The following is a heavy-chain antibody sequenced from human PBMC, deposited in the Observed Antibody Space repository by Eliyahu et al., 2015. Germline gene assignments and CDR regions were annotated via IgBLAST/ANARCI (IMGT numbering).Heavy chain of an antibody. CDR1: SSYA. Sequence: SSYAMHWVRQAPGKGLEWVAVISYDGSNKYYADSVKGRFTISRDNSKNTLYLQMNSLRAEDTAVYYCASQGLSSGWSLDYWGQGTLVTVSS. D-gene: IGHD6-19*01. V-gene: IGHV3-30-3*01. J-gene: IGHJ4*02. CDR3: ASQGLSSGWSLDY. CDR2: ISYDGSNK.